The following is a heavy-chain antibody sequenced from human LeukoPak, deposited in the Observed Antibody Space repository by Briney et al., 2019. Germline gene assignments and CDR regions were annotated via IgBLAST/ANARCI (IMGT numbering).Heavy chain of an antibody. CDR3: ARARNAITIFGVVTVRGGMDV. CDR1: GYTFTSYD. D-gene: IGHD3-3*01. Sequence: WASVKVSCKASGYTFTSYDSNWVRQATGQGLEWMGRMNPNSGDTGYAQKFQGRVTMTRNTSISTAYMELSSLRSEDTAVYYCARARNAITIFGVVTVRGGMDVWGQGTTVTVSS. CDR2: MNPNSGDT. J-gene: IGHJ6*02. V-gene: IGHV1-8*01.